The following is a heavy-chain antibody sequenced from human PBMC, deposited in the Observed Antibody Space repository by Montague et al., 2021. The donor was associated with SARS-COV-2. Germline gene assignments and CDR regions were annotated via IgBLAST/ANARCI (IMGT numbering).Heavy chain of an antibody. J-gene: IGHJ6*02. D-gene: IGHD3-10*01. CDR3: AREYSAPRWFGEYNRYGMDV. CDR2: IWYDGSNQ. CDR1: GFTFSRYW. V-gene: IGHV3-33*07. Sequence: SLRLSCAASGFTFSRYWMTWVRQAPGKGLEWVAVIWYDGSNQYYXDSVKGRFTISRDNSKNTLYLQMNSLRAEDTAVYYCAREYSAPRWFGEYNRYGMDVWGQGTTVTVSS.